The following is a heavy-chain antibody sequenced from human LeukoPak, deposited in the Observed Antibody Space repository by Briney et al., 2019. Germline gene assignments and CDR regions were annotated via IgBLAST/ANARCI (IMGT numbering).Heavy chain of an antibody. CDR2: IYYSGST. D-gene: IGHD4-17*01. CDR3: AGHGRGYGDYVYY. J-gene: IGHJ4*02. V-gene: IGHV4-39*01. Sequence: SETLSLTCTVSGGSISSSSYYWGWIRQPPGKGLEWIGSIYYSGSTYYNPSLKSRVTISVDTSKNQFSLKLSSVTAADTAVYYCAGHGRGYGDYVYYWGQGTLVTVSS. CDR1: GGSISSSSYY.